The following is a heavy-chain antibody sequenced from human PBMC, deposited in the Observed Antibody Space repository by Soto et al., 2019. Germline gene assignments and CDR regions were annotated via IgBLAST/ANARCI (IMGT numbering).Heavy chain of an antibody. CDR2: IIPMFNTP. Sequence: QVHLVQSGAEVKKPGSSVKVSCQSSGGTFRSYSITWLRQAPGQGLERLGAIIPMFNTPHYAQKFQGRITITADASTSTVFMELKSLRSEDTAVYYCARGGYDFEDLFDPWGQGTLVSVSS. J-gene: IGHJ5*02. CDR3: ARGGYDFEDLFDP. V-gene: IGHV1-69*01. D-gene: IGHD5-12*01. CDR1: GGTFRSYS.